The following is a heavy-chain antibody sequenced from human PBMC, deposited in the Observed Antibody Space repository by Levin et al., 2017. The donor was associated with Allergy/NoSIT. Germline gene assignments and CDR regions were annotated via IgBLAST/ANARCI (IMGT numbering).Heavy chain of an antibody. CDR1: GFTFSSYA. Sequence: GGSLRLSCAASGFTFSSYAMHWVRQAPGKGLEYVSAISSNGGSTYYANSVKGRFTISRDNSKNTLYLQMGSLRAEDMAVYYCARGGPIWFGELSSPIDYWGQGTLVTVSS. J-gene: IGHJ4*02. CDR3: ARGGPIWFGELSSPIDY. V-gene: IGHV3-64*01. D-gene: IGHD3-10*01. CDR2: ISSNGGST.